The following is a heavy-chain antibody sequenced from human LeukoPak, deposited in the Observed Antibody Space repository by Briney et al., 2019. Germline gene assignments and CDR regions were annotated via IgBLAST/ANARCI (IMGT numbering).Heavy chain of an antibody. CDR1: GYSFTGYY. CDR2: IDPNSGDT. D-gene: IGHD1-26*01. CDR3: ARDRSITEKYSGRYFHDY. V-gene: IGHV1-2*02. J-gene: IGHJ4*02. Sequence: ASVKVSCTASGYSFTGYYMHWVRQAPGQGLEWMGWIDPNSGDTKYTQKFQGRVSMTRDTSFSTAYMELSRLTSDDTAVYYCARDRSITEKYSGRYFHDYWGQGTLVTVSS.